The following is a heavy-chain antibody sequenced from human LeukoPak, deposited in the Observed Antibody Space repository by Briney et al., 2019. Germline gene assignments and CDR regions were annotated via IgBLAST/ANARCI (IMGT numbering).Heavy chain of an antibody. D-gene: IGHD1-26*01. V-gene: IGHV3-7*01. Sequence: GGSLRLSCATFGFAFSDYWMTWVRQVPGKGLEWVANINREGNEKYYVDSVEGRFTISRDNAKNSVDLQMDNLRVEDTAVYYCARVGTWELQRVFDFWGQGTLVTVSS. CDR3: ARVGTWELQRVFDF. CDR1: GFAFSDYW. CDR2: INREGNEK. J-gene: IGHJ4*02.